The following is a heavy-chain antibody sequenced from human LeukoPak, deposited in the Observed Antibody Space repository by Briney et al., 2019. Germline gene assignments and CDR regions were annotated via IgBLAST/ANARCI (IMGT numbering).Heavy chain of an antibody. Sequence: GGSLRLSCAASGFTFGDYAMSWVRQAPGKGLEWVSYISSSGSTIYYADSVKGRFTISRDNAKNSLYLQMNSLRAEDTAVYYCAELGITMIGGVWGKGTTVTISS. CDR3: AELGITMIGGV. D-gene: IGHD3-10*02. V-gene: IGHV3-48*03. CDR2: ISSSGSTI. CDR1: GFTFGDYA. J-gene: IGHJ6*04.